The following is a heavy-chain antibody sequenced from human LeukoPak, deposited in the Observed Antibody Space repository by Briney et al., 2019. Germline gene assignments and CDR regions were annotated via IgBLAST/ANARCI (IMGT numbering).Heavy chain of an antibody. CDR1: GGSISSYY. CDR3: ARGRGDDFWSGYSYNWFDP. CDR2: IYTSGTT. Sequence: SETLSLTCTVSGGSISSYYWSWIRQPAGKGLEWIGRIYTSGTTNYNSSLKSRVTMSVDTSKNQFSLKLSSVTAADTAVYYCARGRGDDFWSGYSYNWFDPWGQGTLVTVSS. V-gene: IGHV4-4*07. D-gene: IGHD3-3*01. J-gene: IGHJ5*02.